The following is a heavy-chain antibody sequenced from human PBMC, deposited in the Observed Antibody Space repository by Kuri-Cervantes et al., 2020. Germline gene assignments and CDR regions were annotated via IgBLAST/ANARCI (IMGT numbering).Heavy chain of an antibody. D-gene: IGHD3-22*01. Sequence: GGSLRLSCAASGFTFGSYGMHWVRQIPGKGLEWVAFIRYDGSNKYYADSVKGRFTISRDNSKNTLYLQMNSLRAEDTAVYSCAKDIGWYYYDSRGGVGADYWGQGTLVTVSS. J-gene: IGHJ4*02. CDR1: GFTFGSYG. V-gene: IGHV3-30*02. CDR2: IRYDGSNK. CDR3: AKDIGWYYYDSRGGVGADY.